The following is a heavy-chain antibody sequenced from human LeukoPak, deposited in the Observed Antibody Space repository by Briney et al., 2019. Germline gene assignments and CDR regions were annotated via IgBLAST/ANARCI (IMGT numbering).Heavy chain of an antibody. D-gene: IGHD3-10*01. CDR2: ISAYNGNT. V-gene: IGHV1-18*04. CDR1: GYTFTSYG. CDR3: ARDVVRGVMYNWFDP. Sequence: ASVKVSCKASGYTFTSYGISWVRQAPGQGLEWMGWISAYNGNTNYAQKLQGRVTMTTDTSTSTAYMELRSLRSDDTAVYSCARDVVRGVMYNWFDPWGQGTLVTVSS. J-gene: IGHJ5*02.